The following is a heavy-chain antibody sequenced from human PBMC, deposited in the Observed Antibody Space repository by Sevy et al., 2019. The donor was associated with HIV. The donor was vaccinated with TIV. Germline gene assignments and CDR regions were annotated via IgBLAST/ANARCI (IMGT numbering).Heavy chain of an antibody. CDR3: AKGSCGAQVNDAFDI. V-gene: IGHV3-23*01. Sequence: GGSLRLSCAASGFTFSSYAMSWVRQAPGKGLEWVSAISGSGGSTYYADSVKGRFTISRDNSKNTLYLQMNSLRAEDTAVYYLAKGSCGAQVNDAFDIWGQGTMVTVSS. CDR1: GFTFSSYA. D-gene: IGHD2-21*01. CDR2: ISGSGGST. J-gene: IGHJ3*02.